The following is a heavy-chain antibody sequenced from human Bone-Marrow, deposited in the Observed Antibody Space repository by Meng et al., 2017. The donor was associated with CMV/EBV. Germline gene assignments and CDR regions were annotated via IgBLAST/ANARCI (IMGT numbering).Heavy chain of an antibody. J-gene: IGHJ4*02. CDR1: GFTFSSYS. CDR3: AKANTDYYDSSGYYLEY. Sequence: GESLKISCAASGFTFSSYSMNWVRQAPGKGLEWVSSISSSSSYIYYADSVKGRFTISRDNAKNSLYLQMNSLRAEDMALYYCAKANTDYYDSSGYYLEYWGQGTLVTVSS. CDR2: ISSSSSYI. V-gene: IGHV3-21*04. D-gene: IGHD3-22*01.